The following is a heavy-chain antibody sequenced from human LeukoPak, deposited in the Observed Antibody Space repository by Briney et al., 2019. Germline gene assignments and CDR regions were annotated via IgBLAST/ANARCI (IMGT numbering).Heavy chain of an antibody. CDR1: GGSFSGYY. D-gene: IGHD3-22*01. J-gene: IGHJ4*02. Sequence: SETLSLTCAVYGGSFSGYYWSWIRQPPGKGLEWIGEINHSGSTNYNPSLKSRVTISVDTSKNQFSLKLSSVTAADTAVYYCARGQDSSGYYSWGQGTLVTVSS. V-gene: IGHV4-34*01. CDR2: INHSGST. CDR3: ARGQDSSGYYS.